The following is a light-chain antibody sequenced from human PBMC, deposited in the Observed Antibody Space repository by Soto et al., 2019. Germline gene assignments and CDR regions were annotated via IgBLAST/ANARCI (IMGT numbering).Light chain of an antibody. CDR2: DVS. CDR1: SSDVGGYNY. CDR3: SSYTSRSTLVV. J-gene: IGLJ2*01. V-gene: IGLV2-14*01. Sequence: QSVLTQPASVSGSPGQSITISCTGTSSDVGGYNYVSWYQQHPGKAPKLMIYDVSNRPSGVSNRFSGSKSGNTASLTISGLQAEDEADYYCSSYTSRSTLVVFGGRTKVTVL.